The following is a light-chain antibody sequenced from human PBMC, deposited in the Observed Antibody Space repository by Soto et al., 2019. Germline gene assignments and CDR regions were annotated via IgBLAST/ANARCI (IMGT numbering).Light chain of an antibody. Sequence: DIHMTQSPSTLSASVGDRVTITCRASQSFNNWLAWYQQKPGKAPKLLIYKASSLESGVPSRFSGSGSGTEFTLTISSLPPDDFATYYCQQYNSYPLTFGGGTKVEIK. CDR1: QSFNNW. J-gene: IGKJ4*01. V-gene: IGKV1-5*03. CDR3: QQYNSYPLT. CDR2: KAS.